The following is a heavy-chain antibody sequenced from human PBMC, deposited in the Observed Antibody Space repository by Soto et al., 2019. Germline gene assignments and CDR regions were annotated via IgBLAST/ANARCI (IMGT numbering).Heavy chain of an antibody. Sequence: ASEALSLTCTVSGGSISSYYWSWIRQPPGKGLEWIGYIYYSGSTNYSPSLKSRVTISVDTSKNQFSLKLSSVTAADTAVYYCARSKVVHVLTYGAFDIWGQGPMVTVSS. CDR3: ARSKVVHVLTYGAFDI. D-gene: IGHD3-9*01. CDR1: GGSISSYY. V-gene: IGHV4-59*01. CDR2: IYYSGST. J-gene: IGHJ3*02.